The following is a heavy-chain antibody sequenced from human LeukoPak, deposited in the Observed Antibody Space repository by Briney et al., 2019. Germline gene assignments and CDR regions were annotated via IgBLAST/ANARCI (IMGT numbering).Heavy chain of an antibody. V-gene: IGHV4-59*08. CDR3: ARHGDCGGECYYRNFDY. D-gene: IGHD2-21*01. J-gene: IGHJ4*02. CDR1: GGSISSYY. Sequence: SETLSLTCTVSGGSISSYYWSWIRQPPGKGLEWIGYIYYSGSTNYNPSLKSRVTISVDTSKNQFSLKLSSVTAADTAVYYCARHGDCGGECYYRNFDYWGQGTLVTVSS. CDR2: IYYSGST.